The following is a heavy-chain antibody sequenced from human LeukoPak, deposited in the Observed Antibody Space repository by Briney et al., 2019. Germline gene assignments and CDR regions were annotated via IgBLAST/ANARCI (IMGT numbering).Heavy chain of an antibody. CDR2: ISSDGGST. Sequence: GGSLRLSCAASGFTFSSYAMHWVRQAPGKGLEYVSAISSDGGSTYYANSVKGRFTISRDNSKNTLYLQMNSLRAEDTAVYYCAREVSSSWYDYWGQGTLVTVSS. CDR1: GFTFSSYA. V-gene: IGHV3-64*01. CDR3: AREVSSSWYDY. J-gene: IGHJ4*02. D-gene: IGHD6-13*01.